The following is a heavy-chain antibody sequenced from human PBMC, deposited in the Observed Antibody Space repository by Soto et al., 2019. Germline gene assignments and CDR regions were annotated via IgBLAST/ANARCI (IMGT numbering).Heavy chain of an antibody. CDR2: ISGYNGDT. V-gene: IGHV1-18*04. CDR1: GYPFTRYS. D-gene: IGHD3-3*02. CDR3: ARALAQNWFDP. Sequence: ASVKVSCKASGYPFTRYSIRWVRQAPGQGLEWMGWISGYNGDTEYSKNFQGRLTMTIDTSTSTAYMELRSLRSDDTAVYYCARALAQNWFDPWGQGTLVTVSS. J-gene: IGHJ5*02.